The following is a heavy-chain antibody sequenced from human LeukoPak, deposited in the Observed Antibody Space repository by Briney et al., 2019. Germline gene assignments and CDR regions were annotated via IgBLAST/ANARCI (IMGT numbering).Heavy chain of an antibody. V-gene: IGHV3-7*01. D-gene: IGHD3-10*01. CDR3: AKSFWWFGEFSPFDY. CDR1: GFTFRNYW. Sequence: PGGSLRLSCAASGFTFRNYWMSWVRQAPGKGLEWVANIKQDGSEKYYMDSVEGRFTISRDNAKNSLYLQMNSLRAEDTAVYYCAKSFWWFGEFSPFDYWGQGTLVTVSS. CDR2: IKQDGSEK. J-gene: IGHJ4*02.